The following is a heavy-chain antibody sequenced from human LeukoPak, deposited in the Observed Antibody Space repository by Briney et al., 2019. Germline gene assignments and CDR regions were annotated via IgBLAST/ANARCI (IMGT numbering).Heavy chain of an antibody. CDR2: ISAYNGNT. D-gene: IGHD2-2*01. CDR1: GYTFTSYG. V-gene: IGHV1-18*01. J-gene: IGHJ4*02. CDR3: ARDTIVVVPAATKPYNDY. Sequence: GASVKVSCKASGYTFTSYGISWVRQAPGQGLEWMGWISAYNGNTNYAQKLQGRVTMTTDTSTSTAYMELRSLRSDDTAVYYCARDTIVVVPAATKPYNDYWGQGTLVTVSS.